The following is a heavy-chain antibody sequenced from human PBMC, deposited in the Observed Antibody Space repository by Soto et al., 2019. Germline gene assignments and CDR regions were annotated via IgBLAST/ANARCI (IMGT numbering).Heavy chain of an antibody. D-gene: IGHD4-17*01. CDR1: GFTFSSYA. CDR2: ISSNGGST. V-gene: IGHV3-64*02. CDR3: ARGIRTTLTIRDYYYYGMDV. J-gene: IGHJ6*02. Sequence: EVQLVESGEGLVQPGGSLRLSCAASGFTFSSYAMHWVRQAPGKGLEYVSAISSNGGSTYYADSVKGRFTISRDNSENTLHLQRGSVRAEDMAVYYCARGIRTTLTIRDYYYYGMDVWGRGTTVTVSS.